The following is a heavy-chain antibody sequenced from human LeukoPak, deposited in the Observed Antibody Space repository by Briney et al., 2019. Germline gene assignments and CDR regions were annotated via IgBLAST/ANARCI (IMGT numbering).Heavy chain of an antibody. J-gene: IGHJ5*02. CDR1: GGSFSGYY. CDR3: ARCGYSFNWFDP. Sequence: PSETLSLTCAVYGGSFSGYYWSWIRQPPGKGLEWIGEINHSGSTNYNPSLKSRVTISVDTSKNQFSLKLSSVTAADTAVYYCARCGYSFNWFDPWGQGTLVTVSS. D-gene: IGHD6-13*01. CDR2: INHSGST. V-gene: IGHV4-34*01.